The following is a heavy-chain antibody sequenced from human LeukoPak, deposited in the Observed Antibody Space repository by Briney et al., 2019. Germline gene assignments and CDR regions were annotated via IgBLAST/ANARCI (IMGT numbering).Heavy chain of an antibody. CDR1: GGSVSSSDYY. CDR3: ARHSSSWSPGPDY. Sequence: SETLSLTCTVSGGSVSSSDYYWGWIHQPPGKGLEWIGTIYYSGNTYYIPSLKSRLTISVDTSKNQFSLKLSSVTAADTAVYYCARHSSSWSPGPDYWGPGTLVTVSS. J-gene: IGHJ4*02. CDR2: IYYSGNT. D-gene: IGHD6-13*01. V-gene: IGHV4-39*01.